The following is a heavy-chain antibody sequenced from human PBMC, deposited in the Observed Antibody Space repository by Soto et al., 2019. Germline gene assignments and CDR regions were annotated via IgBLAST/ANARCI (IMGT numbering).Heavy chain of an antibody. CDR2: IYYSGST. V-gene: IGHV4-59*08. D-gene: IGHD2-15*01. J-gene: IGHJ6*03. CDR3: ASTTIYCSGGSCYDYYYYMDV. Sequence: QVQLQESGPGLVKPSETLSLTCTVSGGSISSYYWSWIRQPPGKGLEWIGYIYYSGSTNYNPSLKSRVTIAVDTSKNQFSLKLSSVTAADTAVYYCASTTIYCSGGSCYDYYYYMDVWGKGTTVTVSS. CDR1: GGSISSYY.